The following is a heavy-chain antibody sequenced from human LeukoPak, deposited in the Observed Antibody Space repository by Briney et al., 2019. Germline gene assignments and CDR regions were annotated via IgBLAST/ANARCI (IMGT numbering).Heavy chain of an antibody. CDR2: INQDGSQK. CDR3: ARDPAVVGTGLFDY. CDR1: GFTFGSCW. Sequence: GGSLRLSCAASGFTFGSCWMNWVRQTPGKGLEWVANINQDGSQKFYVDSVKGRFTISRDNANNSLYLQMNSLRAEDTAVYYCARDPAVVGTGLFDYWGQGTLVTVSS. V-gene: IGHV3-7*01. D-gene: IGHD6-19*01. J-gene: IGHJ4*02.